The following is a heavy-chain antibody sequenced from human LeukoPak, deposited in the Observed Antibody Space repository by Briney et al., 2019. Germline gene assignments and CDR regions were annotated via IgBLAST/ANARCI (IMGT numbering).Heavy chain of an antibody. V-gene: IGHV4-30-4*08. CDR1: GGSISSGDYY. D-gene: IGHD2-2*01. CDR3: AREGIDCSSASCYAVFDY. Sequence: SETLSLTCTVSGGSISSGDYYWSWIRQPPGKGLEWIVYIYYSGSTYYNPSHESRVTISVDTSNNQFSLRLSSVTAADTAVYYCAREGIDCSSASCYAVFDYWGQGTLVTVSS. J-gene: IGHJ4*02. CDR2: IYYSGST.